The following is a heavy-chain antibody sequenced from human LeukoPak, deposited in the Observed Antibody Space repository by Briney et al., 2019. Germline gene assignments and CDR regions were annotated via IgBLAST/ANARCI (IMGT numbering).Heavy chain of an antibody. CDR1: GDTFSIYG. J-gene: IGHJ6*03. CDR2: IIPISGAA. CDR3: ARSPDIVVVPAAILYYYYYMDV. V-gene: IGHV1-69*13. Sequence: SVKVSCKAVGDTFSIYGISWVRQAPGQGLEWMGGIIPISGAAEYAQKFQGRVTITADEPTTTAYMELSSLRSEDTAVYYCARSPDIVVVPAAILYYYYYMDVWGKGTTVTVSS. D-gene: IGHD2-2*01.